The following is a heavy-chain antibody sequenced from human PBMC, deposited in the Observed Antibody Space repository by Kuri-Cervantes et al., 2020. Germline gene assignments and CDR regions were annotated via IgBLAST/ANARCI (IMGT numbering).Heavy chain of an antibody. CDR2: IYYSGST. D-gene: IGHD2-8*01. CDR1: GGSISSSSYY. CDR3: ARPKKNGLDKGTIVY. V-gene: IGHV4-39*07. Sequence: SETLSLTCTVSGGSISSSSYYWGWIRQPPGKGLEWIGSIYYSGSTYYNPSLKSLFTISVDTSKNQFSLKLSSVTAADTAVYYCARPKKNGLDKGTIVYWGQGTLVTVSS. J-gene: IGHJ4*02.